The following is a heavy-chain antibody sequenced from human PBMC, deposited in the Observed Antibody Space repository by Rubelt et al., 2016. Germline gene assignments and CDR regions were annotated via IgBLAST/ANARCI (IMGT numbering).Heavy chain of an antibody. J-gene: IGHJ4*02. D-gene: IGHD6-13*01. V-gene: IGHV1-24*01. CDR3: ATTGHSWD. Sequence: APGTGLEWMGGFDPEDGETIYAQKFQGRVTMTEDTSTDTAYMELSSLRSEDTAVYYCATTGHSWDWGQGTLVTVSS. CDR2: FDPEDGET.